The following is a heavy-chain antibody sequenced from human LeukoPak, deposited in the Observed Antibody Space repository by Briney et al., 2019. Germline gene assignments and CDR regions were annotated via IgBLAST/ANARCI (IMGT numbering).Heavy chain of an antibody. Sequence: GASVKVSCKASGYTFTSYYMHWVRQAPGQGLEWMGWINPNSGGTNYAQKFQGRVTMTRDTSISTAYMELSRLRSDDTAVYYCARRSSHTPCFDYWGQGTLVTVSS. CDR3: ARRSSHTPCFDY. V-gene: IGHV1-2*02. J-gene: IGHJ4*02. D-gene: IGHD6-6*01. CDR2: INPNSGGT. CDR1: GYTFTSYY.